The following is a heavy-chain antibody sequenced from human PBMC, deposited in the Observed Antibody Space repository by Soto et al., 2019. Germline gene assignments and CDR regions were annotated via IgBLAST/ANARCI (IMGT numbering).Heavy chain of an antibody. V-gene: IGHV4-59*08. J-gene: IGHJ4*02. Sequence: QVQLQESGPGLVKPSETLSLTCTVSGGSISSYYWSWIRQPPGKGLEWIGYIYYSGSTNYNPSLKSRVTISVDTSKNQFSLKLSSVTAADTAVYYCASRGRDCGGDCYPHFDYWGQGTLVTVSS. D-gene: IGHD2-21*01. CDR1: GGSISSYY. CDR3: ASRGRDCGGDCYPHFDY. CDR2: IYYSGST.